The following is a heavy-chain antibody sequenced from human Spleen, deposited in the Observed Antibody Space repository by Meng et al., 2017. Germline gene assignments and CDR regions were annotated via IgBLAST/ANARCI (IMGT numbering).Heavy chain of an antibody. CDR2: MSYDGANV. Sequence: QVQLRQWGAGLLKPSATLSLTCVVSGGSFSDYYWSWVRQAPGKGLEWVALMSYDGANVRYADSVMGRFTISRDNSKNTLYLQMNSLRAEDTAVYYCAKGRSSGNYPVDYWGQGTLVTVSS. D-gene: IGHD3-22*01. J-gene: IGHJ4*02. CDR3: AKGRSSGNYPVDY. V-gene: IGHV3-30*07. CDR1: GGSFSDYY.